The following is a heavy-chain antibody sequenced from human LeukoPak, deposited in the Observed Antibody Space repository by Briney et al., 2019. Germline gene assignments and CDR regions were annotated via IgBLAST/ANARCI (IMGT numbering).Heavy chain of an antibody. Sequence: SETLSLTCTVSGGSISSSSYYWGWIRLPPGKGLEWIGSIYYSGSTYYNPSLKSRVTISVDTSKNQFSLKLSSVTAADTAVYYCASDYGDLIFDYWGQGTLVTVSS. CDR2: IYYSGST. J-gene: IGHJ4*02. CDR3: ASDYGDLIFDY. D-gene: IGHD4-17*01. CDR1: GGSISSSSYY. V-gene: IGHV4-39*07.